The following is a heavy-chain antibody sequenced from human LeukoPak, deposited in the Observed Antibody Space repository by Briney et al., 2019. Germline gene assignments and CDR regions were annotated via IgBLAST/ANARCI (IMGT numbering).Heavy chain of an antibody. V-gene: IGHV4-4*07. CDR1: VVSMNGYY. Sequence: SETLSLTRSVSVVSMNGYYWSWLRQSAGNRLEWIGHVDSSGNTNYNPSLESRVTMSVDTSKKQFSLKLASVTAADMAVYFCARQFLVGSTFHAFDLWGQGTRVTVSS. CDR2: VDSSGNT. J-gene: IGHJ3*01. CDR3: ARQFLVGSTFHAFDL. D-gene: IGHD1-26*01.